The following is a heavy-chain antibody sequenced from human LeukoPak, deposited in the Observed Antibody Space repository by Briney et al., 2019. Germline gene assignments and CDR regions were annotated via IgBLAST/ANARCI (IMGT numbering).Heavy chain of an antibody. CDR2: ISRTGNSI. V-gene: IGHV3-48*04. Sequence: GGSLSLSCAASGFTFSSYPMSWVRQAPGKGLEWISYISRTGNSIYYADSVKGRFTISRDNAKNSLYLQMNSLRAEDTAVYYCARCSGGSCYYSDDYWGQGTLVTVSS. J-gene: IGHJ4*02. CDR1: GFTFSSYP. CDR3: ARCSGGSCYYSDDY. D-gene: IGHD2-15*01.